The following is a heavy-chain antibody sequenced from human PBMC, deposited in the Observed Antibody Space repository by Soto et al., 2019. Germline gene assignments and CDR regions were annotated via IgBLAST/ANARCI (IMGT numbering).Heavy chain of an antibody. CDR2: ISSSSTI. V-gene: IGHV3-48*02. D-gene: IGHD2-15*01. CDR3: TRGEVVATGDYYYYGMDA. Sequence: PGGSLRLSCAASGFTFSSYSMNWVRQAPGKGLEWVSYISSSSTIYYADSVKGRFTISRDNAKNSLYLQMNSLRDEDTAVYYCTRGEVVATGDYYYYGMDAWGQGTTVTVSS. J-gene: IGHJ6*02. CDR1: GFTFSSYS.